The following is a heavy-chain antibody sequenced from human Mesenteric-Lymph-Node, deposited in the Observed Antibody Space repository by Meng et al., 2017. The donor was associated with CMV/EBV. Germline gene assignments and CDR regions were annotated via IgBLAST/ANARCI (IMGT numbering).Heavy chain of an antibody. CDR3: ARVSPTYCTSFDCLGRLGP. CDR2: INPNRGGT. Sequence: ASVKVSCKSSGYTFTDYYLHWVRLAPGQGLEWMGWINPNRGGTNYAQRFRDRVTMTSDPSINTVSMDLSSLRSDDTAVYYCARVSPTYCTSFDCLGRLGPWGQGTLVTVSS. V-gene: IGHV1-2*02. D-gene: IGHD3-9*01. J-gene: IGHJ5*02. CDR1: GYTFTDYY.